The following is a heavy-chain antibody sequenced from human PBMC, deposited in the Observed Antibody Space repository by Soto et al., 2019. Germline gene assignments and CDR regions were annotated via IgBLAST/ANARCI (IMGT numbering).Heavy chain of an antibody. CDR3: ARIWEMATVAAFDS. V-gene: IGHV5-51*01. CDR2: IYPGDSDT. CDR1: GYTFTIYW. D-gene: IGHD4-4*01. Sequence: GESLKISCRGSGYTFTIYWIGWVRQMPGKGLEWMGIIYPGDSDTRYSPSFQGQVTISADKSISTAYLQWSSLRASDTAMYYCARIWEMATVAAFDSWGQGTLVTVSS. J-gene: IGHJ4*02.